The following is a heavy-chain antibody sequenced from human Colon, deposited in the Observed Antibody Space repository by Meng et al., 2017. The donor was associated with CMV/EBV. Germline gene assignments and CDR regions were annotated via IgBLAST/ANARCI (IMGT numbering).Heavy chain of an antibody. Sequence: SETLSLTCTVSGGSVSSGSYYWTWIRQAPGKGLEWIGYSYSSGSTNYNPSLKSRVTISVDTSKNQFSLKLSSVTAADTAVYYCARDQPADYWGQGTLVTVSS. J-gene: IGHJ4*02. CDR1: GGSVSSGSYY. V-gene: IGHV4-61*01. CDR2: SYSSGST. CDR3: ARDQPADY.